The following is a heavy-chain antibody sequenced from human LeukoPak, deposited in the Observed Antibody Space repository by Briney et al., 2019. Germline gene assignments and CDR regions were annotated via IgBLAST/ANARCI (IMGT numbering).Heavy chain of an antibody. D-gene: IGHD3-22*01. CDR1: RGSISSYY. CDR2: IYYSGST. Sequence: SETLSLTCTVSRGSISSYYWSWIRQPPGKGLEWIGYIYYSGSTNYNPSLKSRVTISVDTSKNQFSLKLSSVTAADTAVYYCASFLSHDSSGYPFDYWGQGTLVTVSS. V-gene: IGHV4-59*01. CDR3: ASFLSHDSSGYPFDY. J-gene: IGHJ4*02.